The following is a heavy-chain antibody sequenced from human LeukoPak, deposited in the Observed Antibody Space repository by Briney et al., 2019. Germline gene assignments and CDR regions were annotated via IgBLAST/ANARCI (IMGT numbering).Heavy chain of an antibody. CDR3: AKDRYYGSGSYYRPYYFDS. D-gene: IGHD3-10*01. J-gene: IGHJ4*02. CDR2: VSGRGDRT. Sequence: PGGSLRLSCSASGFTFSSYAMSWVRQAPGKGLEWVSGVSGRGDRTYYVESVKGRFTISRDNSKSTLYLQMSSLRAEDTAVYYCAKDRYYGSGSYYRPYYFDSRGQGTLVTVSS. V-gene: IGHV3-23*01. CDR1: GFTFSSYA.